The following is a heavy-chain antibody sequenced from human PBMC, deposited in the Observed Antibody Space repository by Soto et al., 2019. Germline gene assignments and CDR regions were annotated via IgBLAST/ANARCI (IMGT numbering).Heavy chain of an antibody. Sequence: QVQLVQSGAEVKKPGSSVKVSCKASGGTFSSYTISWVRQAPGQGLEWMGRIIPILGIANYAQKFQGRVTITADKSTSTAYMELSSLRSEDTAVYYCATGPNPYRDHPPYFDYWGQGTLVTVSS. J-gene: IGHJ4*02. D-gene: IGHD4-17*01. CDR3: ATGPNPYRDHPPYFDY. CDR2: IIPILGIA. V-gene: IGHV1-69*02. CDR1: GGTFSSYT.